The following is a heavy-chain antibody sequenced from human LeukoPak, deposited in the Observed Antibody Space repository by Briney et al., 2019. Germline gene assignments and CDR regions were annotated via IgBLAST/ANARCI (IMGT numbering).Heavy chain of an antibody. V-gene: IGHV4-59*01. CDR2: IYYSGST. CDR3: ARAKCSSTSCEGYFDY. D-gene: IGHD2-2*01. CDR1: GGSISSYY. J-gene: IGHJ4*02. Sequence: PSETLSLTCTVSGGSISSYYWSWVRQPPGKGMEWIGDIYYSGSTNYNPSLKRRVTISVETTKKKFSLKLSSVTAADTAVYYCARAKCSSTSCEGYFDYWGQGTLVTVSS.